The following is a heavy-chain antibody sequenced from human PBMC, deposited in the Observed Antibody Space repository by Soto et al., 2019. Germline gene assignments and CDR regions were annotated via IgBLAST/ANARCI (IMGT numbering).Heavy chain of an antibody. Sequence: VASLKVSCTASVYTFIRHSITCVRQATGQGLEWMGRISAYNGNTNYAQKLQGRVTMTTDTSTSTAYMELRSLRSDDTAVYYCARGAFCGGAPGCRNMAGWSPASLVTFSS. CDR2: ISAYNGNT. D-gene: IGHD2-21*01. CDR3: ARGAFCGGAPGCRNMAG. CDR1: VYTFIRHS. V-gene: IGHV1-18*01. J-gene: IGHJ4*03.